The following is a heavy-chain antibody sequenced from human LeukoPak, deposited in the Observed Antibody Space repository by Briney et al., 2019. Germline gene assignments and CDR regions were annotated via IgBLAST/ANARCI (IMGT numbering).Heavy chain of an antibody. Sequence: PGGSLRLSCAVSGFTFSSYWMSWVRQAPGKGLEWVANIKQDGSEKYYVDSVKGRFTISRDNAKNSLYLQMNSLRAEDTAVYYCARDRGYYDFSPGGQGTLVTVSS. D-gene: IGHD3-3*01. V-gene: IGHV3-7*01. J-gene: IGHJ5*02. CDR1: GFTFSSYW. CDR2: IKQDGSEK. CDR3: ARDRGYYDFSP.